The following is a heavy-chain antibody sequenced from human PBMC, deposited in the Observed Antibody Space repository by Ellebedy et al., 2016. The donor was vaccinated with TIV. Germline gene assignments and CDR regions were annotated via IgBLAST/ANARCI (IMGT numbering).Heavy chain of an antibody. CDR3: ARVADSGTYYYYYGLDV. V-gene: IGHV4-59*01. Sequence: SETLSLXXAVYGGSFSGYYWSWIRQSPGKGLEWMGYIYYSGSTNYNPSLKSRVTISIDTSKNQFSLKLSSVTAADTAVYYCARVADSGTYYYYYGLDVWGQGTTVTVSS. CDR2: IYYSGST. D-gene: IGHD1-26*01. CDR1: GGSFSGYY. J-gene: IGHJ6*02.